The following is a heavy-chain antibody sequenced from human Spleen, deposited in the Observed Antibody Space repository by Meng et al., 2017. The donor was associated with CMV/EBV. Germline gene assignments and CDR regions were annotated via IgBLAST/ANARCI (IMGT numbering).Heavy chain of an antibody. CDR1: GGSITSRSNF. V-gene: IGHV4-39*07. CDR2: ICYSGST. Sequence: SETLSLTCTVSGGSITSRSNFWGWVRQPPRKGLEWIGTICYSGSTYFNPSLKTRVTVSVDTSKNHFSLGLTSVTAADTAIYYCAIHGGYDAFDVWGQGALVTVSS. J-gene: IGHJ3*01. D-gene: IGHD4-23*01. CDR3: AIHGGYDAFDV.